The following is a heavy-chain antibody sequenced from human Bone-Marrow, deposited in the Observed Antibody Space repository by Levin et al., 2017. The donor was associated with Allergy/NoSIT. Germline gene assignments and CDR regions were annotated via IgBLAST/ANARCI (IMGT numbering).Heavy chain of an antibody. D-gene: IGHD5-18*01. V-gene: IGHV3-11*01. J-gene: IGHJ4*02. CDR1: GFTFSDYY. Sequence: PGGSLRLSCAASGFTFSDYYMSWIRQAPGKGLEWVSYISSSGSTIYYADSVKGRFTISRDNAKNSLYLQMNSLRAEDTAVYYCASERLRGYSDGYYFDYWGQGTLVTVSS. CDR3: ASERLRGYSDGYYFDY. CDR2: ISSSGSTI.